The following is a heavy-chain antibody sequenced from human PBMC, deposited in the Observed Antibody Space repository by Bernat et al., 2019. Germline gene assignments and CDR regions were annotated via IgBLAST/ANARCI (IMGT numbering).Heavy chain of an antibody. V-gene: IGHV3-15*07. CDR2: IKSKTDGGTT. CDR1: GFTFSNAW. D-gene: IGHD5-24*01. J-gene: IGHJ4*02. Sequence: EVQLVESGGGLVKPGGSLRLSCAASGFTFSNAWMNWVRQAPGKGLEWVGRIKSKTDGGTTDYAAPVKGRFTISRDDSKNTLYLQMNSLKTEDTAVYYCTPDAPERDGPLAYWGQGTLFTVFS. CDR3: TPDAPERDGPLAY.